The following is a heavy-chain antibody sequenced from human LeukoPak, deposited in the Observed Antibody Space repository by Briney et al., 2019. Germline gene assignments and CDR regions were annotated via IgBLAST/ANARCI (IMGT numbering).Heavy chain of an antibody. CDR2: ISASGDST. CDR1: GFIFGTYA. D-gene: IGHD6-13*01. V-gene: IGHV3-23*01. J-gene: IGHJ4*02. Sequence: QPGGSLRLSCAASGFIFGTYAMSWVRQAPGKGLEWVSVISASGDSTYYADSVKGRFTISRDNFKNTLFLQMNSLRDEDTAVYFCASPDTPRAVSHSGAWYYFDYWGQGTLVTVSS. CDR3: ASPDTPRAVSHSGAWYYFDY.